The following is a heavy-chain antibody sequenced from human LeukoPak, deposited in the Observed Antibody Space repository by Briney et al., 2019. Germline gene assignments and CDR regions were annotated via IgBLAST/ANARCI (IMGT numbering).Heavy chain of an antibody. Sequence: GGSLRLSCAAPGFTFADYAMHWVRQAPGKGLEWVSGISGNSGSIGYTVSVKGRFSIARDNAKNSLYLQMNSLRAEGMALYYCANEYCSGGSCYRGAFDIWGQGTMVTVSS. CDR2: ISGNSGSI. CDR3: ANEYCSGGSCYRGAFDI. V-gene: IGHV3-9*03. J-gene: IGHJ3*02. D-gene: IGHD2-15*01. CDR1: GFTFADYA.